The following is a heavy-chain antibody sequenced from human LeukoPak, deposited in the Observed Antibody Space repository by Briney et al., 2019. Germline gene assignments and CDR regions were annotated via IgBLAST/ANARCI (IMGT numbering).Heavy chain of an antibody. CDR3: ARDRTDFDY. V-gene: IGHV3-48*01. Sequence: GGSLRLSCAASGFTFSSYSMNWVRQAPGKGLEWVSYISSSSSTIYYADSVKGRFTISRDNAKNTLYLQMNSLRAEDTAVYYCARDRTDFDYWGQGTLVTVSS. J-gene: IGHJ4*02. D-gene: IGHD2-2*01. CDR1: GFTFSSYS. CDR2: ISSSSSTI.